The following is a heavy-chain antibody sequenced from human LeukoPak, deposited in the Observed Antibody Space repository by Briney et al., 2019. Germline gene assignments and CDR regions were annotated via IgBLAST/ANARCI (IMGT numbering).Heavy chain of an antibody. D-gene: IGHD1-1*01. CDR3: TRTTTTADWYFDL. Sequence: GRSLRLSCAVSGFTFSNYWMYWVRQAPGKRLVWVARINSDGSSTTYADSVEGRFTISRDNTKSMLHLQMHSLRVDDSAVYFCTRTTTTADWYFDLWGRGTLVTVSS. V-gene: IGHV3-74*01. CDR2: INSDGSST. J-gene: IGHJ2*01. CDR1: GFTFSNYW.